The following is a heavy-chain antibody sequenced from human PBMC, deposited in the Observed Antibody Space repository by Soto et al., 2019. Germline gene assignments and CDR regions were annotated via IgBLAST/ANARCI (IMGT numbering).Heavy chain of an antibody. Sequence: QVQLVQSGAEVKKPGASVKVSCKASGYAFTSYGISWVRQAPGQGLEWMGWISVYNGNTNYAQKLQGRVTMTTDTSPSKGYNELRRLNSDDTAVYYCARAPKGGGTLVTRYAFDSWCQGTMVTVAS. J-gene: IGHJ3*02. CDR1: GYAFTSYG. CDR3: ARAPKGGGTLVTRYAFDS. D-gene: IGHD3-16*01. CDR2: ISVYNGNT. V-gene: IGHV1-18*04.